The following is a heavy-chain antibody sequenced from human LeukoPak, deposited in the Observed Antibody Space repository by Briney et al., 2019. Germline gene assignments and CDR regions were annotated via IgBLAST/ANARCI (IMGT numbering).Heavy chain of an antibody. Sequence: SETLSLTCSVSGDSISSGSFYWSWIRQPAGRGLEWIGRIYPSGSTNYNPSLKSRLTISLDTSKNQFSLKLSSVTAADTAVYYCARVGGITMIVVLIGDAFDIWGQGTMVTVSS. D-gene: IGHD3-22*01. CDR2: IYPSGST. V-gene: IGHV4-61*02. CDR1: GDSISSGSFY. CDR3: ARVGGITMIVVLIGDAFDI. J-gene: IGHJ3*02.